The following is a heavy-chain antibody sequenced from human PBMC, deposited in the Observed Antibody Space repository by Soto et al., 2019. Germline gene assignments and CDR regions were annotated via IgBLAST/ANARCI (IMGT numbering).Heavy chain of an antibody. Sequence: SETLSLTCAVSSGSISSSNWWSWVRQPPGKGLEWIGEIYHSGSTNYNPSLKSRVTISVDKSKNQFSLKLSSVTAADTAVYYCASSPLLAVAGTPPDYWGQGTLVTVSS. CDR2: IYHSGST. V-gene: IGHV4-4*02. CDR1: SGSISSSNW. D-gene: IGHD6-19*01. J-gene: IGHJ4*02. CDR3: ASSPLLAVAGTPPDY.